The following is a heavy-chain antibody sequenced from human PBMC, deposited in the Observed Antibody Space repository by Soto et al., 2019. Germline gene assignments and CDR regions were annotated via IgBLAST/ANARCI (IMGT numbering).Heavy chain of an antibody. CDR3: AKRTISCF. CDR1: GFTFASYA. J-gene: IGHJ4*02. CDR2: VSGSGDYT. D-gene: IGHD3-9*01. Sequence: EGQLLESGGGLVQPGGSLRLSCAASGFTFASYAMSWVRQAPVKGLEWVSAVSGSGDYTSYADSVKGRFTISRDNSKSTLYLQMNSLSAEDTAVYYCAKRTISCFWGQGTLVTVSS. V-gene: IGHV3-23*01.